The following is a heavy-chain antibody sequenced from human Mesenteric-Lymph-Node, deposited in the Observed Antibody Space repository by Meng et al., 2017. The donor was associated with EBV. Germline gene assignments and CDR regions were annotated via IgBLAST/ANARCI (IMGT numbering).Heavy chain of an antibody. CDR1: GASISSGGYY. CDR3: ARMEFTYSWYFDL. J-gene: IGHJ2*01. CDR2: IFYGGYT. D-gene: IGHD1-1*01. Sequence: QVQLQESGPGLVKPSETLSLNCTVSGASISSGGYYWNWIRQSPGKGLELIGYIFYGGYTYYNLSLKSRVTISVDVSKNQFSLKLTPVTAADTAVYYCARMEFTYSWYFDLWGRGTLVTVSS. V-gene: IGHV4-30-4*01.